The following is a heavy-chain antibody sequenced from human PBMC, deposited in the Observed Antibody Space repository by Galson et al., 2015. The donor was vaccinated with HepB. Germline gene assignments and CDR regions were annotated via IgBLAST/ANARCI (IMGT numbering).Heavy chain of an antibody. CDR3: AKDLGDRYYYYGMDV. CDR2: ISYDGSNK. D-gene: IGHD4-17*01. CDR1: GFTFSSYG. Sequence: SLRLSCAASGFTFSSYGMHWVRQAPGKGLEWVAVISYDGSNKYYADSVKGRFTISRANSKNTLYLQMNSLRAEDTAVYYCAKDLGDRYYYYGMDVWGQGTTVTVSS. V-gene: IGHV3-30*18. J-gene: IGHJ6*02.